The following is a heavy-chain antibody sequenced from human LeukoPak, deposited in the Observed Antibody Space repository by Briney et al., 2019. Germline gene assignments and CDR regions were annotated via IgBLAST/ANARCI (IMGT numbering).Heavy chain of an antibody. D-gene: IGHD5-24*01. Sequence: GGSLRLSCAASGFTFSSNYMSWVRQAPGKGLEWVSVIYSGASTYYADSVKGRFTISRDNSKNTLYLQMNSLRAEDTAVYYCARDGGQMATRDFDYWGQGTLVTVSS. CDR2: IYSGAST. V-gene: IGHV3-66*01. CDR3: ARDGGQMATRDFDY. J-gene: IGHJ4*02. CDR1: GFTFSSNY.